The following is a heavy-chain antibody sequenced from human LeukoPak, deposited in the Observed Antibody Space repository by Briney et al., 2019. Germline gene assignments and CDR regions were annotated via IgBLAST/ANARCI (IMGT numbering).Heavy chain of an antibody. V-gene: IGHV4-34*01. Sequence: PSETLSLTCAVYGGSFSGYYWSWIRQPPGKGLEWIGEINHSGSTNYNPSLKSRVTISVGTSKNQFSLKLSSVTAADTAVYYCARDRRGDFWSGYYEDYWGQGTLVTVSS. D-gene: IGHD3-3*01. CDR2: INHSGST. CDR1: GGSFSGYY. CDR3: ARDRRGDFWSGYYEDY. J-gene: IGHJ4*02.